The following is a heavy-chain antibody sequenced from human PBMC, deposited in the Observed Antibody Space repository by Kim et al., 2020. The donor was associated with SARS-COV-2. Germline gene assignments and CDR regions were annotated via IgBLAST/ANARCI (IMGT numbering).Heavy chain of an antibody. CDR3: ARARSGSMIVVVIRYYYYYMDV. D-gene: IGHD3-22*01. J-gene: IGHJ6*03. Sequence: ASVKVSCKASGYTFTSYDINWVRQATGQGLEWMGWMNPNSGNTGHAQKFQGRVTMTRNTSISTAYMELSSLRSEDTAVYYCARARSGSMIVVVIRYYYYYMDVWGKGTTVTVSS. V-gene: IGHV1-8*01. CDR1: GYTFTSYD. CDR2: MNPNSGNT.